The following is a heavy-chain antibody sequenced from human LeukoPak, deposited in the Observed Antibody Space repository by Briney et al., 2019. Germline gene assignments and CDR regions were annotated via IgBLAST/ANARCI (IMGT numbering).Heavy chain of an antibody. CDR3: ARDGVVGLYYYYGMDV. CDR1: GFTFSSYS. V-gene: IGHV3-21*01. D-gene: IGHD2-8*01. J-gene: IGHJ6*02. Sequence: GGSLRLSCAASGFTFSSYSMNWVRQDPGKGLEWVSFISSSSSYIYYADSVKGRFTISRDNAKNSLYLQMNSLRAEDTAVYYCARDGVVGLYYYYGMDVWGQGTTVTVSS. CDR2: ISSSSSYI.